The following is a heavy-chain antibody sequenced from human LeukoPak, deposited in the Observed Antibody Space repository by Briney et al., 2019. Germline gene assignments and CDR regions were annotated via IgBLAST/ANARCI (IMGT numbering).Heavy chain of an antibody. CDR2: INWNGGST. CDR1: GFTFQDHG. Sequence: GGSLRLSCVGSGFTFQDHGMSWVRHAPGKGLEWVSGINWNGGSTGYADSVKGRFTISRDNARNSLYLQMNSLRAEDTAVYYCTRLAATGYSSRWGQGTLVTVSS. J-gene: IGHJ4*02. D-gene: IGHD6-19*01. V-gene: IGHV3-20*04. CDR3: TRLAATGYSSR.